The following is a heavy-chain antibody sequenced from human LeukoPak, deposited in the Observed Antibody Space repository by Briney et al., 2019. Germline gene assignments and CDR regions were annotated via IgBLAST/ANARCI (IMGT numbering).Heavy chain of an antibody. CDR2: ISSSSSTI. V-gene: IGHV3-48*04. Sequence: GGSLRLSCAASGYTFSSHGLTWVRQAPGKGLEWISYISSSSSTIYYADSVKGRFTISRDNAKNSLYLQMNSLRAEDTAVYYCASGKGHDFWSGYLSWFDPWGQGTLVTVSS. CDR1: GYTFSSHG. D-gene: IGHD3-3*01. J-gene: IGHJ5*02. CDR3: ASGKGHDFWSGYLSWFDP.